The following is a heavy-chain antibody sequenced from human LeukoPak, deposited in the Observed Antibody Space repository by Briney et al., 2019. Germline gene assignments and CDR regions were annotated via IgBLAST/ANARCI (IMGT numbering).Heavy chain of an antibody. CDR3: ARDYYDSSGHYPFDY. CDR2: IYASGTT. CDR1: GASVSSFS. D-gene: IGHD3-22*01. Sequence: SETLSLTCTVSGASVSSFSWNWIRQPAGKGLEWIGRIYASGTTNYNPSLKSRVTMSVDTSKNQFSLKMTSVTAADTAIYYCARDYYDSSGHYPFDYWGRGTLVTVSS. V-gene: IGHV4-4*07. J-gene: IGHJ4*02.